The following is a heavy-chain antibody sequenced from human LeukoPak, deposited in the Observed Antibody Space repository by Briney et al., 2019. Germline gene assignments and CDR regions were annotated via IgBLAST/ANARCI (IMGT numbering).Heavy chain of an antibody. J-gene: IGHJ4*02. D-gene: IGHD2-21*01. CDR3: AKDTAVILTAPFDS. CDR2: ISGSGTNT. V-gene: IGHV3-23*01. Sequence: PGRSLRLSCTASGFTFGDYAMSWFRQAPGKGLEWVSAISGSGTNTYYSGSVRGRFTSSRDNSNNRLYLQMNSVRAVDTAMYFCAKDTAVILTAPFDSWGQGTLVTVSS. CDR1: GFTFGDYA.